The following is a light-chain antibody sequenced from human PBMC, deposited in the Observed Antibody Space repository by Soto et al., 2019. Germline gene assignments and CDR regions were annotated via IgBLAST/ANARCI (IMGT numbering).Light chain of an antibody. J-gene: IGKJ3*01. CDR3: QQYNYYAT. CDR1: QSISSW. CDR2: QAS. Sequence: DIQMTQSPSTLSASVGDRVTITCRASQSISSWLAWYQQKPGKAPKLLIYQASSLESGVPSRFSGSGSGTDFALTISRLQPDYVASYFRQQYNYYATFGPGTKVDIK. V-gene: IGKV1-5*03.